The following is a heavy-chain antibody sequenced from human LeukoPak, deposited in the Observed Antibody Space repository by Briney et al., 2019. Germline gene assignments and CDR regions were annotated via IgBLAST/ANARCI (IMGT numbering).Heavy chain of an antibody. CDR2: IYIDART. D-gene: IGHD3-10*01. V-gene: IGHV3-66*02. CDR1: GFSVTNTL. Sequence: PGGSLTLTCTLSGFSVTNTLIDWVRQAPGKGPEWVALIYIDARTVYADSVKGRFTIFRDNSKNMVYLQMNSLRSEDSALYYCVRDRAGTQSWVEFDLWGQGTLVTVSS. CDR3: VRDRAGTQSWVEFDL. J-gene: IGHJ5*02.